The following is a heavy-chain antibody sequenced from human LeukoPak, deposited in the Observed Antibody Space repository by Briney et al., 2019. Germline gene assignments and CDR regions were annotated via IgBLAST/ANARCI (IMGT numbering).Heavy chain of an antibody. CDR2: IYPSGNT. J-gene: IGHJ6*03. CDR1: GGSFSNNF. V-gene: IGHV4-4*07. CDR3: AREDSGSYYNYYYFYMDV. Sequence: TSETLSLTCSVSGGSFSNNFWSWVRQPAGKGLEWIGRIYPSGNTNYNPSLKSRVTLSVDTSKTQFFLNLSSVTAADTAVYYCAREDSGSYYNYYYFYMDVWGKGTTVTISS. D-gene: IGHD3-10*01.